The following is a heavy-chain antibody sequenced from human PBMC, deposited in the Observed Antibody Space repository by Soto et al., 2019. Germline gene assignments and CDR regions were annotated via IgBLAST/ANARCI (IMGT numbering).Heavy chain of an antibody. D-gene: IGHD3-9*01. CDR3: AREEHYDVLTGNYYYYGMDV. CDR1: TFTFNYYS. CDR2: ISSSSSAI. J-gene: IGHJ6*02. V-gene: IGHV3-48*02. Sequence: GGSLRLSCEASTFTFNYYSLNWVRQAPGKGLEWVSYISSSSSAIYYADSVKGRFTISRDSAKKSLYLQMNSLRDEDSGVYYCAREEHYDVLTGNYYYYGMDVWGQGTTVTVSS.